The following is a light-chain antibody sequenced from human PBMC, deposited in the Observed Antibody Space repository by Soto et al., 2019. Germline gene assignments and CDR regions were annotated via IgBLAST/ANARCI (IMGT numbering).Light chain of an antibody. CDR3: QHHGSSPRIT. J-gene: IGKJ5*01. V-gene: IGKV3-20*01. Sequence: EIVLTQSPATLSLSPGEKITVSCRAIQSISSTNLAWYQQKPGQAPRLLIYGASSRATGIPDRFSGSGSGTDFSLTISRLEPEDFAVYYCQHHGSSPRITFGQGTRLEIK. CDR1: QSISSTN. CDR2: GAS.